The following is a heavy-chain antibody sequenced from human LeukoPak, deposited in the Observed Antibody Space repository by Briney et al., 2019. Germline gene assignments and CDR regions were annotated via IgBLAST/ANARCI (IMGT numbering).Heavy chain of an antibody. J-gene: IGHJ4*02. CDR2: ISSSGSTI. D-gene: IGHD5-18*01. V-gene: IGHV3-11*04. Sequence: NPGGSLRLSCAASGFTFSDYYMSWIRQAPGKGLEWVSYISSSGSTIYYADSVKGRFTISRDNAKTSLYLQMNSLRVEDTAVYYCARDLSGVTGYTYGRGIDYWGQGTLVTVSS. CDR1: GFTFSDYY. CDR3: ARDLSGVTGYTYGRGIDY.